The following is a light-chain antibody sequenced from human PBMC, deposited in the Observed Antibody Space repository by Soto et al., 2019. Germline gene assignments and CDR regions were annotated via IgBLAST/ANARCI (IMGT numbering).Light chain of an antibody. CDR2: DAT. CDR3: QVWASTAEFFV. Sequence: SYERTQPPSVSVAPGHTSRITCGGDKLGSKIVHLYKQRPGQAPVAVVFDATDRPSGIPDRFSASRSGDTATLTISRVDAGDEADYFCQVWASTAEFFVFGSGTKVTVL. J-gene: IGLJ1*01. CDR1: KLGSKI. V-gene: IGLV3-21*02.